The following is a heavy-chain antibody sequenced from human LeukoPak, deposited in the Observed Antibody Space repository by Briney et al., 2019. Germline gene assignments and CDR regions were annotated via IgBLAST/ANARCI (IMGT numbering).Heavy chain of an antibody. CDR3: ARDYYDSSGYYLDFDY. J-gene: IGHJ4*02. V-gene: IGHV1-46*01. D-gene: IGHD3-22*01. Sequence: GASVKVSCKASGYTFTSYYMHWVRQAPGQGLEWMGIINPSGGSTSYAQKFQGRVTMTRDTSTSTVYMELSSPRSEDTAVYYCARDYYDSSGYYLDFDYWGQGTLVTVSS. CDR1: GYTFTSYY. CDR2: INPSGGST.